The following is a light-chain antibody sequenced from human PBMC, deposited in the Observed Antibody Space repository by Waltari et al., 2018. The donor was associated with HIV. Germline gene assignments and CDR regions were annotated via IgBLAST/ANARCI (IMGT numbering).Light chain of an antibody. CDR3: QQRSKG. V-gene: IGKV3-11*01. CDR2: DAS. Sequence: EIVLTQSPATLSLSPGERATLSCRASQSVSGYLAWYQQKPGQAPRLLIYDASNRATGIPARFSGSGPGTDFTLTISSLEPEDFAVYYCQQRSKGFGGGTKVEIK. CDR1: QSVSGY. J-gene: IGKJ4*01.